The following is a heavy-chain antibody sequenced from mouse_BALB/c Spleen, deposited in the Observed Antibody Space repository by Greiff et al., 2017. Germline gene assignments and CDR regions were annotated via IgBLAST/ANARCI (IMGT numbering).Heavy chain of an antibody. D-gene: IGHD2-3*01. V-gene: IGHV5-9-3*01. CDR1: GFTFSSYA. J-gene: IGHJ2*01. CDR3: ARLDGYSVDY. CDR2: ISSGGSYT. Sequence: EVKVVESGGGLVKPGGSLKLSCAASGFTFSSYAMSWVRQTPEKRLEWVATISSGGSYTYYPDSVKGRFTISRDNAKNTLYLQMSSLRSEDTAMYYCARLDGYSVDYWGQGTTLTVSS.